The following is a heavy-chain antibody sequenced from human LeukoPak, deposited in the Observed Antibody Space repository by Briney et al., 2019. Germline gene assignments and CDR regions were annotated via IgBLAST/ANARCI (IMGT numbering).Heavy chain of an antibody. D-gene: IGHD2-15*01. CDR2: IKSDGSSI. V-gene: IGHV3-74*01. Sequence: GGSLRLSCAASGFTFRSYWMHWVRQAPGKGLVWVSRIKSDGSSITYAESVKGRFTISRDNAKNTLYLQMNSLRAEDTAVYYCARDQLYCSGGVCYFDYWGRGTLVTVSS. J-gene: IGHJ4*02. CDR1: GFTFRSYW. CDR3: ARDQLYCSGGVCYFDY.